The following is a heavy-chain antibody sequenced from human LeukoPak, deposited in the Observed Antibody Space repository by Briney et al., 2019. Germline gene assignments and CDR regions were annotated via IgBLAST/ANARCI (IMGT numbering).Heavy chain of an antibody. CDR1: GFTFSSHG. Sequence: PGGSLRLSCAASGFTFSSHGMNWVRQAPGKGLEWVSGISPSGGITYYTDSVKGRFTISRDNSKNTLYLQMNSLRAEDTAVYYCARDANYYDSSGGNWFDPWGQGTLVTVSS. D-gene: IGHD3-22*01. CDR3: ARDANYYDSSGGNWFDP. V-gene: IGHV3-23*01. J-gene: IGHJ5*02. CDR2: ISPSGGIT.